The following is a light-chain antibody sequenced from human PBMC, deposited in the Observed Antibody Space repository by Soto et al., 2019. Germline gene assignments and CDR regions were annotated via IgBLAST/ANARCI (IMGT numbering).Light chain of an antibody. J-gene: IGKJ5*01. CDR2: TAS. CDR1: QSIVRN. Sequence: IQMTQSPSSLSASVGDRVTITCRASQSIVRNLNWYQQKPGKAPELLIYTASNLESGVPSRFSGSGSGTDFALTISSLQSEDFAVYYCQQYTNWPPNTFGQGTRLEIK. V-gene: IGKV1-39*01. CDR3: QQYTNWPPNT.